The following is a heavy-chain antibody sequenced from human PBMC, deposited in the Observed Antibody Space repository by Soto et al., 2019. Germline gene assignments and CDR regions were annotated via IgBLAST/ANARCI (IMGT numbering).Heavy chain of an antibody. J-gene: IGHJ4*02. CDR3: EVTTGY. CDR2: VSPDSGNS. V-gene: IGHV1-8*01. Sequence: QVQVVQSRAEVKKPGASMKVSCKTSGYTFTDYDINWVRQAPGQGLEWMGWVSPDSGNSGYAKQFQGRVTMTRDTSISTVYMELNSLTSEDTAVYYCEVTTGYWGQGTMVTVSS. D-gene: IGHD2-2*03. CDR1: GYTFTDYD.